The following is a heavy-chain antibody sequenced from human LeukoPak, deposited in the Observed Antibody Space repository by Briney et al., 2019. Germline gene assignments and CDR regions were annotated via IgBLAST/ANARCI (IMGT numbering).Heavy chain of an antibody. Sequence: ASVKVSCKASGYSFTTYDINWVRQATGQGLEWMGWMNPNSGNTGYAQRFQGRVTMTRDTSISTAYMELNSLTSEDTAVYYCAKNVRDTGTFDYWGQGTLVTVSS. CDR1: GYSFTTYD. CDR3: AKNVRDTGTFDY. CDR2: MNPNSGNT. D-gene: IGHD5-18*01. V-gene: IGHV1-8*01. J-gene: IGHJ4*02.